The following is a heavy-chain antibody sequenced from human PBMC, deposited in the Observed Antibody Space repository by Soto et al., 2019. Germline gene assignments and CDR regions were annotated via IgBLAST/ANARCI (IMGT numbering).Heavy chain of an antibody. V-gene: IGHV3-74*01. CDR3: ARDLHDYVSFRFDP. D-gene: IGHD3-16*01. CDR2: INSDGGST. CDR1: GFTFSSYW. J-gene: IGHJ5*02. Sequence: GGSLRLSCAASGFTFSSYWMHWVRQAPGKGLVWVSRINSDGGSTTYADPVKGRFTISRDNAKNSLYLQMNSLRAEDTAVYYCARDLHDYVSFRFDPWGQGTLVTVSS.